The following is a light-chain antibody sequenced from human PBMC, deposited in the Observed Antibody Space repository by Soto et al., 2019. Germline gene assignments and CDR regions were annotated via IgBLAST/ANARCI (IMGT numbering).Light chain of an antibody. Sequence: DIKLNQSPSSLSATVGDRATITCRASQSIRSYLNWYQQKPGKAPKLLIYTASNVQSGVPSRISGSGSGTEFTLTITSLQPEDFATYYCQQSYSMPRTFGQGTKVDIK. CDR1: QSIRSY. CDR2: TAS. CDR3: QQSYSMPRT. J-gene: IGKJ1*01. V-gene: IGKV1-39*01.